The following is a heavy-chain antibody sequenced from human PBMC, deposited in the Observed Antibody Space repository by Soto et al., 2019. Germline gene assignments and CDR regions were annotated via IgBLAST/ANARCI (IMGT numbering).Heavy chain of an antibody. CDR3: ARAYPIRLGELSSLGY. Sequence: QVQLVQSGAEVKKPVSSVKVSCKASGGTFSSYAISWVRQAPGQGLEWTGGIIPIFGTANYAQKFQGRVTITADESTSTAYMELSSLRSEQTAVYYCARAYPIRLGELSSLGYWGQGPLVSVSS. D-gene: IGHD3-16*02. CDR2: IIPIFGTA. V-gene: IGHV1-69*01. J-gene: IGHJ4*02. CDR1: GGTFSSYA.